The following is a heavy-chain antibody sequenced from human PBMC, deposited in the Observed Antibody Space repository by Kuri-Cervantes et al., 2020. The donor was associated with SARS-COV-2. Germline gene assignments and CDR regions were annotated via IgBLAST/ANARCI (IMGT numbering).Heavy chain of an antibody. Sequence: GSLRLSCTVSGGSISSHYWSWIRQPPGRGLEWIGYIYYSGSTYYNPSLKSRVTISVDTSKNQFSLKLSSVTAADTAVYYCARDPNANHNNWFDPWGQGTLVTVSS. D-gene: IGHD4/OR15-4a*01. V-gene: IGHV4-4*08. CDR1: GGSISSHY. CDR2: IYYSGST. J-gene: IGHJ5*02. CDR3: ARDPNANHNNWFDP.